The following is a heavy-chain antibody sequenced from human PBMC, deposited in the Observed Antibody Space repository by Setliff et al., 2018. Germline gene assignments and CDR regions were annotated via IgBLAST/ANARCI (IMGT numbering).Heavy chain of an antibody. Sequence: GASVKVSCATSGFTFSSYAMSWVRQAPGKGLEWVSAMSASGTSTYHADSVKGRFTISGDNSKNTLYLQMNSLRAEDTAVYFCAKSPVAYCSGAVCYPFDYWGQGTLVTVSS. CDR1: GFTFSSYA. J-gene: IGHJ4*02. D-gene: IGHD2-8*02. CDR3: AKSPVAYCSGAVCYPFDY. CDR2: MSASGTST. V-gene: IGHV3-23*01.